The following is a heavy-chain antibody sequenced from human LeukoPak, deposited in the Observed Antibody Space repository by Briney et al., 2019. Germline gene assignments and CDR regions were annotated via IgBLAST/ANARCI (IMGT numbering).Heavy chain of an antibody. J-gene: IGHJ4*02. V-gene: IGHV3-23*01. D-gene: IGHD3-16*02. Sequence: GVSLRLSCAASGFTFRSYAMSWVRQAPGKGLEWVSATTSSGGATYYADSVKGRFTISRDNSKTTLYLQMNSLRAEDTAVYYCAKGHTLRLGELSPLDYWGQGTLVTVSS. CDR2: TTSSGGAT. CDR3: AKGHTLRLGELSPLDY. CDR1: GFTFRSYA.